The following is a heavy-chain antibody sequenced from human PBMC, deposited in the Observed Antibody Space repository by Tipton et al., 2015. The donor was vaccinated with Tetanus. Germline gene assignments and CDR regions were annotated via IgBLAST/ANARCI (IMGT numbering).Heavy chain of an antibody. CDR2: ITSSSSTI. CDR1: GFTFSSYN. CDR3: ARAFFAAATS. D-gene: IGHD6-13*01. Sequence: LSLTCTASGFTFSSYNMNWVRQAPGKGLEWVSYITSSSSTIYYADSVKGRFTISRDNAKNSLYLQMNSLRDDDTAVYYCARAFFAAATSWGQGTLVTVSS. V-gene: IGHV3-48*02. J-gene: IGHJ5*02.